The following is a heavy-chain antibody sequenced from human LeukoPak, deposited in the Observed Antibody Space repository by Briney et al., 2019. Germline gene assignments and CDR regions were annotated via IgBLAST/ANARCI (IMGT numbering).Heavy chain of an antibody. CDR3: ARHSRWYFDY. CDR1: GGSISSYY. V-gene: IGHV4-59*08. Sequence: KASETLSLTCTVSGGSISSYYWSWIRQPPGKGLEWIGYIYYSGSTNYNPSLKSRVTISVDTSKNQFSLKLSSVTAADTAVYYCARHSRWYFDYWGQGTLVTVSS. J-gene: IGHJ4*02. CDR2: IYYSGST. D-gene: IGHD6-19*01.